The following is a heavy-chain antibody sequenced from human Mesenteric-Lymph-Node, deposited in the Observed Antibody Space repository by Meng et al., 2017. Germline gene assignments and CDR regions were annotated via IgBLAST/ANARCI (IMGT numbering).Heavy chain of an antibody. J-gene: IGHJ2*01. CDR2: IYNSGST. CDR3: ARGQKGYFDL. Sequence: QVELTATGPCLVKPSQTLALTCTVPGGSISSSNYYWSWIRQPPGKGLEWSGYIYNSGSTYYNPSLKSRITISVDTSKNQFSLKLSSVTAADTAVYYCARGQKGYFDLWGRGTLVTVSS. V-gene: IGHV4-30-4*01. CDR1: GGSISSSNYY.